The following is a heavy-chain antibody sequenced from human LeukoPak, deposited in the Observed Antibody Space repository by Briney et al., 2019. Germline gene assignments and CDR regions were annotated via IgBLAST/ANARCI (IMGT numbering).Heavy chain of an antibody. CDR3: ARLGAAAGTDYYYYYMDV. CDR1: GGSISSYY. CDR2: IYYSGST. Sequence: ETLSLTCTVSGGSISSYYWSWIRQPPGKGLEWIGFIYYSGSTNYNPSLKSRVTISVDTSKNQFSLKLSSVTAADTAVYYCARLGAAAGTDYYYYYMDVWGKGTTVTISS. V-gene: IGHV4-59*12. J-gene: IGHJ6*03. D-gene: IGHD6-13*01.